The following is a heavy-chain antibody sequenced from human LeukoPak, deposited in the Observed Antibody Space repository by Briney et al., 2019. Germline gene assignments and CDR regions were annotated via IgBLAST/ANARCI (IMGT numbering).Heavy chain of an antibody. CDR3: ARLRVDTAMVNWFDP. Sequence: SETLSLTCTVSGGSISSSSYYWGWIRQPPGKGLEWIGSIYYSGSTYYNPSLKSRVTISVDTSKNQFSLKLSSETAADTAVYYCARLRVDTAMVNWFDPWGQGTLVTVSS. CDR2: IYYSGST. CDR1: GGSISSSSYY. V-gene: IGHV4-39*07. D-gene: IGHD5-18*01. J-gene: IGHJ5*02.